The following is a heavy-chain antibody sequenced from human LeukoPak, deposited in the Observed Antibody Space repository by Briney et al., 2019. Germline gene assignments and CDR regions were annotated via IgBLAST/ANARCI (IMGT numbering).Heavy chain of an antibody. CDR3: ARERYSYGSGSPDY. V-gene: IGHV4-4*07. D-gene: IGHD3-10*01. J-gene: IGHJ4*02. CDR1: GGSISSYY. CDR2: IYTSGST. Sequence: PSETLSLTCTVSGGSISSYYWSWIRQPAGKGLEWIGRIYTSGSTNYNPSLKSRVTMSVDTSKNQFSLKLSSVTAADTAVYYCARERYSYGSGSPDYWGQGTLVTVSS.